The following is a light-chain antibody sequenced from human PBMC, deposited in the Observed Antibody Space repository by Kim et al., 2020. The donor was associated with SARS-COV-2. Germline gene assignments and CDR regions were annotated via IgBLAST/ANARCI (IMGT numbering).Light chain of an antibody. V-gene: IGKV3-20*01. J-gene: IGKJ2*01. CDR3: LHYSGSPPMYT. CDR1: QSVNSRY. CDR2: GAS. Sequence: EIVLTQSPGTLSLSPGERATLSCRASQSVNSRYLAWYQQRPGQAPRLLIYGASSRATGIPDRFSGSGTGTEFTLNIDRLEPEDFAVYSCLHYSGSPPMYTVGLGAEKE.